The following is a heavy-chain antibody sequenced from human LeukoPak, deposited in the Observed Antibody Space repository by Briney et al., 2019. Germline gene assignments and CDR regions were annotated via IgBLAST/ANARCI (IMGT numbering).Heavy chain of an antibody. CDR3: AKDKNYYGRRPFDY. J-gene: IGHJ4*02. V-gene: IGHV3-23*01. D-gene: IGHD3-10*01. CDR2: ISGSGDST. Sequence: PGGSLRLSCAASGFTFSSYAMSWVRQAPGGGLGWVSGISGSGDSTDYADSVKGRFTISRDNSKNTVHLRMNSLRAEDTAVYYCAKDKNYYGRRPFDYWGQGTLVTVSS. CDR1: GFTFSSYA.